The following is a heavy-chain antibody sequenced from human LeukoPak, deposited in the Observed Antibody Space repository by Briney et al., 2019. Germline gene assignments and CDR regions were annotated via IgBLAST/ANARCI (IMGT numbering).Heavy chain of an antibody. J-gene: IGHJ4*02. CDR2: IRYDGSNK. CDR1: GFTFSSYG. Sequence: GGSLRLSCAASGFTFSSYGMHWVRQAPGKGLEWVAFIRYDGSNKYYADSVKGRFTISGDNSKNTLYLQMNSLRAEDTAVYYCAKDLYYDSSGPFDYWGQGTLVTVSS. D-gene: IGHD3-22*01. V-gene: IGHV3-30*02. CDR3: AKDLYYDSSGPFDY.